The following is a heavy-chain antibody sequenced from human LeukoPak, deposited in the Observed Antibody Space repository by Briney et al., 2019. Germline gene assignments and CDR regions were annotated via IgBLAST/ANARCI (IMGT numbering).Heavy chain of an antibody. V-gene: IGHV3-73*01. J-gene: IGHJ4*02. Sequence: PGGSLRLSWAASGFTFSVSTMHWVRPASGKGLEWVGRIRSKHDRYATAYRASVKGRFTISRDDSKKPAYLQMNSRKIEEPAVFYCTSLWGDCGGDCYSRDYWGQGTLVTVSS. CDR2: IRSKHDRYAT. CDR1: GFTFSVST. CDR3: TSLWGDCGGDCYSRDY. D-gene: IGHD2-21*02.